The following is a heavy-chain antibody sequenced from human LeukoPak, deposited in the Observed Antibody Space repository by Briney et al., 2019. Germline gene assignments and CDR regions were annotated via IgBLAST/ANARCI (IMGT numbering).Heavy chain of an antibody. CDR2: INPSGGST. Sequence: ASVKVSCKASGYTFTSYYMHWVRQAPGQGLEWMGIINPSGGSTSYAQKFQGRVTMTTDTSTSTVYMELSSLRSEDTAVYYCARGEGDILTGYREWYFDYWGQGTLVTVSS. CDR1: GYTFTSYY. J-gene: IGHJ4*02. V-gene: IGHV1-46*01. CDR3: ARGEGDILTGYREWYFDY. D-gene: IGHD3-9*01.